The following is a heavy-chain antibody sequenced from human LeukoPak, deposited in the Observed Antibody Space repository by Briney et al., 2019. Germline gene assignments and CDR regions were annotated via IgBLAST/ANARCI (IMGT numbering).Heavy chain of an antibody. Sequence: GGSLRLSCAASGFTFSSYSMNWVRQAPGKGLEWVSSISGSSSYIYYADSVKGRFTISRDNAKNSLYLQMNSLRAEDTAVYYCARVTMVRGVYDAFDIWGQGTMVTVSS. CDR3: ARVTMVRGVYDAFDI. CDR1: GFTFSSYS. J-gene: IGHJ3*02. CDR2: ISGSSSYI. D-gene: IGHD3-10*01. V-gene: IGHV3-21*01.